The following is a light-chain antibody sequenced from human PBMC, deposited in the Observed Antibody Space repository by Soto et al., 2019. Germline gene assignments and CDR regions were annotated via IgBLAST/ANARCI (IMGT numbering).Light chain of an antibody. V-gene: IGKV3-15*01. J-gene: IGKJ1*01. CDR3: KQYNNWPRT. Sequence: EIVMTQSPATLSVSPGERATLSCRASQSVSSNLAWYQQKPGQAPRLLIYGAYTRATGIQARFSGSGSGTEFTLTIRSLQSEDFAVYYCKQYNNWPRTFGQGTKVDIK. CDR2: GAY. CDR1: QSVSSN.